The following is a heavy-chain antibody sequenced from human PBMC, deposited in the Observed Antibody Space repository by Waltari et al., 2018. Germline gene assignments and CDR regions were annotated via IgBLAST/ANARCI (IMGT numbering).Heavy chain of an antibody. V-gene: IGHV3-23*01. CDR1: GFTFSSYA. J-gene: IGHJ4*02. Sequence: EVQLLESGGGLVQPGGSLRLSCAASGFTFSSYAMSWVRRAPGKGLEWVSAISGRGGSTYYADSVKGRFTISRDNSKNTLYLQMNSLRAEDTAVYYCVTPLVVIKVGRDYWGQGTLVTVSS. CDR3: VTPLVVIKVGRDY. D-gene: IGHD3-22*01. CDR2: ISGRGGST.